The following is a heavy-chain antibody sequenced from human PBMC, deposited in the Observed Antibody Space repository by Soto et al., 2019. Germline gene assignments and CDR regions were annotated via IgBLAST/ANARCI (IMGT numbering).Heavy chain of an antibody. CDR3: ARALSDLDHALDD. CDR2: IYHTGST. Sequence: PSETLSLTCSVSGGPITLYYWSWARQTPGKGLEWIAFIYHTGSTGSNPSLKRRVTISVDTSKSQISLKLRSVTAADTGMYYCARALSDLDHALDDCGQGTMVTDS. J-gene: IGHJ6*02. CDR1: GGPITLYY. V-gene: IGHV4-59*12.